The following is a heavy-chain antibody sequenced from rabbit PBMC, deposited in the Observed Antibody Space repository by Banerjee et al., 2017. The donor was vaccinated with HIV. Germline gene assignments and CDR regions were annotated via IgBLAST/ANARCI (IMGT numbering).Heavy chain of an antibody. D-gene: IGHD7-1*01. CDR3: AREDIYSTSNGYPNL. CDR2: IYVGSSGRT. V-gene: IGHV1S40*01. CDR1: AFSFTSSHY. J-gene: IGHJ4*01. Sequence: QSVEESGGDLVKPGGTLTLTCTASAFSFTSSHYMCWVRQSPGKGLEWIACIYVGSSGRTWYASWAKGRFTISKTSSTTVTLQMTSLTAADTATYFCAREDIYSTSNGYPNLWGPGTLVTVS.